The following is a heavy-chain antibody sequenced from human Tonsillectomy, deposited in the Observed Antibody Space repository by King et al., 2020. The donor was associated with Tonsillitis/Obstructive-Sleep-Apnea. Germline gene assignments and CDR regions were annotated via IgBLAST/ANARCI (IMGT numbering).Heavy chain of an antibody. V-gene: IGHV3-20*04. J-gene: IGHJ4*02. Sequence: PLVESGGGVVRPGGSLRLSCAASGFTFDDYGMSWVRQAPGKGLEWVSGINWNGGSTGYADSVKGRFTISRDNAKNSLYLQMNSLRAEDTALYYCARGIYYYGSGSYYLEDYWGQGSLVTVSS. CDR3: ARGIYYYGSGSYYLEDY. D-gene: IGHD3-10*01. CDR1: GFTFDDYG. CDR2: INWNGGST.